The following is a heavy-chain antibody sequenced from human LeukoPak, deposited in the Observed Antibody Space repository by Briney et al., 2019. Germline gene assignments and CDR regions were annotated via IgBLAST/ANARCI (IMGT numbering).Heavy chain of an antibody. CDR2: IIDNGDRT. CDR3: SKGITLVRGFTDFDY. J-gene: IGHJ4*02. CDR1: GFTFSRFA. D-gene: IGHD3-10*01. V-gene: IGHV3-23*01. Sequence: GGSLRLSCAASGFTFSRFAMNWGRQAPGKGLEWVATIIDNGDRTYYADSVRGRFTLSRDNSNNTLSLQMNSLRAEDTATYYCSKGITLVRGFTDFDYWDQGTLVTVSS.